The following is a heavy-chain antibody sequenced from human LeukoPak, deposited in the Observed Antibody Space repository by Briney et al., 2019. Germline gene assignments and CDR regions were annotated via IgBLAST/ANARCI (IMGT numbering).Heavy chain of an antibody. CDR3: AKRDSHYGSGGYHLDY. CDR2: ISGSGGST. CDR1: GFTFSSYA. V-gene: IGHV3-23*01. D-gene: IGHD3-10*01. Sequence: PGGSLRLSCAASGFTFSSYAMSWVRQAPGKGLEWVSAISGSGGSTYYADSVKGRFTISRDNSKNTLYLQMNSLRAEDTAVYYCAKRDSHYGSGGYHLDYWGQGTLVTVSS. J-gene: IGHJ4*02.